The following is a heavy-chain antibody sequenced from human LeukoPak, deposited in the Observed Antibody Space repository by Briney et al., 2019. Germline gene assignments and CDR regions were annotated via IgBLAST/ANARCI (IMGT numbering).Heavy chain of an antibody. D-gene: IGHD3-10*01. CDR3: ARGKLPSISMVRGVRHTSWFDS. CDR2: ISHSAST. Sequence: SETLSLTCTVFGGSFSDYYWSWIRQPPGKGLEWVGEISHSASTSYNPSLKSRVTISVDTSKNQFSLNLSSVTAADTAVYYCARGKLPSISMVRGVRHTSWFDSWGQGILVTVSS. V-gene: IGHV4-34*01. CDR1: GGSFSDYY. J-gene: IGHJ5*01.